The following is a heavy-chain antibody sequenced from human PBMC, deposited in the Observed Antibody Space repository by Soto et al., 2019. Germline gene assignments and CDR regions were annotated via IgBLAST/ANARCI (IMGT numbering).Heavy chain of an antibody. J-gene: IGHJ6*02. D-gene: IGHD2-2*01. CDR3: ARARRYCSSTSCPDAGMDV. CDR1: GGSISSSSYY. Sequence: SETLSLTCTVSGGSISSSSYYWGWIRQPPGKGLEWIGSIYYSGSTYYNPSLKSRVTISVDTSKNQFSLKLSSVTAADTAVYYCARARRYCSSTSCPDAGMDVWGQGTTVTVSS. V-gene: IGHV4-39*01. CDR2: IYYSGST.